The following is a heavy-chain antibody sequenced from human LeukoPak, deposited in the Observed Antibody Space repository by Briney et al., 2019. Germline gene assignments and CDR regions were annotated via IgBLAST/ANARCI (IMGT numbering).Heavy chain of an antibody. Sequence: PSETLSLTCTVSGGSISSGSYYWSWIRQPAGKGLEWIGRIHTSGSTNYNPSLKSRVTISVDTSKNQFSLKLSSVTAADTAVYYCARVKDPGGYYYYYYMDVWGKGTTVTVSS. CDR3: ARVKDPGGYYYYYYMDV. CDR1: GGSISSGSYY. D-gene: IGHD3-16*01. CDR2: IHTSGST. V-gene: IGHV4-61*02. J-gene: IGHJ6*03.